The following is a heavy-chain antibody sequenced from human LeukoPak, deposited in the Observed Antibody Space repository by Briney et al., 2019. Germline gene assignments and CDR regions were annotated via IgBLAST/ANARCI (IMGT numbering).Heavy chain of an antibody. Sequence: GGSLRLSCAASGLTFSSYGMHWVRQAPGKGLEWVSYISSSGSTIYYADSVKGRLTISRDNAKNSLYLQMNSLRAEDTAVYYCARDRGLKWKTYYYDSSGLNWGQGTLVTVSS. CDR1: GLTFSSYG. J-gene: IGHJ4*02. D-gene: IGHD3-22*01. CDR2: ISSSGSTI. V-gene: IGHV3-48*04. CDR3: ARDRGLKWKTYYYDSSGLN.